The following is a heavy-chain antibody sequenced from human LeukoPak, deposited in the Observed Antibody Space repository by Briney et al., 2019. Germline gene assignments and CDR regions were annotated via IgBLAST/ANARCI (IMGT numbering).Heavy chain of an antibody. V-gene: IGHV1-18*01. CDR3: ARDLSIVGATTGGYYYYYMDV. D-gene: IGHD1-26*01. CDR2: ISAYNGNT. Sequence: ASVKVSCKASGYTFTSYGISWVRQAPGQGLEWMGWISAYNGNTNYAQKLQGRVTMTTDTSTSTAYMELRSLRSDDTAVYYCARDLSIVGATTGGYYYYYMDVWGKGTTVTVSS. J-gene: IGHJ6*03. CDR1: GYTFTSYG.